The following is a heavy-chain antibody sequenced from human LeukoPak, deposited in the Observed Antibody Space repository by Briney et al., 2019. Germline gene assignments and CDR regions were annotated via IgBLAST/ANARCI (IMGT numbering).Heavy chain of an antibody. D-gene: IGHD1-14*01. CDR2: IYYSGST. V-gene: IGHV4-59*01. CDR3: ARYRNEALFAFDI. J-gene: IGHJ3*02. Sequence: SETLSLTCTVSGGSISNYYWSWIRQPPGKGLEWIGYIYYSGSTNYNPTLMSRVTISVDTSKTQFSLKLSSVTAADTAVYYCARYRNEALFAFDIWGQGTMVTVSS. CDR1: GGSISNYY.